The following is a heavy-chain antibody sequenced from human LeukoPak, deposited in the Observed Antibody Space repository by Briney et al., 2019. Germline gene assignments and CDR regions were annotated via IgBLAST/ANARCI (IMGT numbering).Heavy chain of an antibody. CDR1: GFTFNYRD. D-gene: IGHD1-26*01. CDR3: AKRGTYFGGFDY. J-gene: IGHJ4*02. CDR2: ISGSGDST. V-gene: IGHV3-23*01. Sequence: HPGGSLRLSCAASGFTFNYRDMSWVRQAPGKGLEWVSAISGSGDSTYYADSVKGRFTISRDNSKNTLYLQMSSLRAEDTAVHYCAKRGTYFGGFDYWGQGTLVTVSS.